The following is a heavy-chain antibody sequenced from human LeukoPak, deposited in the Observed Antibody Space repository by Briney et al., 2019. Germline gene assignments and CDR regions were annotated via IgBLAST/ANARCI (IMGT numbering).Heavy chain of an antibody. D-gene: IGHD3-22*01. J-gene: IGHJ4*02. CDR3: ANYYDSSGYSGFDY. Sequence: ASETLSLTCAVYGGSFSGYYWSWIRQPPGKGLEWIGEINHSGSTNYNPSLKSRVTISVDTSKNQFSLKLSSVTAADTAVNYCANYYDSSGYSGFDYWGQGTLVTVSS. CDR2: INHSGST. V-gene: IGHV4-34*01. CDR1: GGSFSGYY.